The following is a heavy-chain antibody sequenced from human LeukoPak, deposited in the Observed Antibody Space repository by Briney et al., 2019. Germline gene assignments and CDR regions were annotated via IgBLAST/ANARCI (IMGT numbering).Heavy chain of an antibody. D-gene: IGHD5-12*01. Sequence: GGSLRLSCAASGFTFSSYAMSWVRQAPGKGLEWVSAISGSGGSTYYADSVKGRFTISRDDSKNTLYLQMNSLRAGDTAVYYCAKALGYSGYDYFDYWGQGTLVTVSS. CDR1: GFTFSSYA. CDR2: ISGSGGST. V-gene: IGHV3-23*01. J-gene: IGHJ4*02. CDR3: AKALGYSGYDYFDY.